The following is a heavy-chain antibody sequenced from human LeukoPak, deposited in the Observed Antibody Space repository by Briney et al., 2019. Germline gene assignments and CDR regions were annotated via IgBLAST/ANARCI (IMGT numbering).Heavy chain of an antibody. J-gene: IGHJ4*02. CDR2: IYPGDSDT. CDR3: AGQGQYHYDSSGYYLVDY. CDR1: GYSFTSYW. V-gene: IGHV5-51*01. Sequence: GESLKISCKGSGYSFTSYWIGWVRQMPGKGLEWMGIIYPGDSDTRYSPSFQGQVTISADKSISTAYLQWSSLKASDTAMYYCAGQGQYHYDSSGYYLVDYWGQGTLVTVSS. D-gene: IGHD3-22*01.